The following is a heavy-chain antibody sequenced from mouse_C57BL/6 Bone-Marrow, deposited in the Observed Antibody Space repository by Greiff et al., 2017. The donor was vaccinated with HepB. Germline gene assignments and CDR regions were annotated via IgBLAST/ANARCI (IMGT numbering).Heavy chain of an antibody. CDR2: ISDGGSYT. J-gene: IGHJ4*01. CDR3: ARVLYDGYYDYAMDY. Sequence: EVMLVESGGGLVKPGGSLKLSCAASGFTFSSYAMSWVRQTPEKRLEWVATISDGGSYTYYPDNVKGRCTISRDNAKNNLYLQMSHLKSEDTAMYYCARVLYDGYYDYAMDYWGQGTSVTVSS. CDR1: GFTFSSYA. D-gene: IGHD2-3*01. V-gene: IGHV5-4*03.